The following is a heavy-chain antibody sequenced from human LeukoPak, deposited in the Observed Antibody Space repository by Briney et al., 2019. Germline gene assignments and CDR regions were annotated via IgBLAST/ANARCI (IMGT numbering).Heavy chain of an antibody. Sequence: GGSLRLSCAASGFTFSSYWMSWVRQAPGKGLEWVANIKQDGSEKYYVDSVKGRFTISKDNAKNSLYLQMNSLRAEDTAVYYCARVGTPHYDILTGYYDNYGMDVWGQGTTVTVSS. V-gene: IGHV3-7*03. D-gene: IGHD3-9*01. CDR1: GFTFSSYW. CDR3: ARVGTPHYDILTGYYDNYGMDV. CDR2: IKQDGSEK. J-gene: IGHJ6*02.